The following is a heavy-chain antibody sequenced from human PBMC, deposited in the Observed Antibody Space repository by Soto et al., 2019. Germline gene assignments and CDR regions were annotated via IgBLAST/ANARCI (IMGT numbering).Heavy chain of an antibody. CDR2: IYYSGST. Sequence: QVQLQESGPGLVKPSQTLSLTCTVSGGSISSGGYYWSWIRQHPGKGLEWIGYIYYSGSTYYNPSLKSRVTMSVDTSKNQFSLKLSSVTAADTAVYYCARVSLYGDYNYYGMDVWGQGTTVTVSS. CDR1: GGSISSGGYY. J-gene: IGHJ6*02. V-gene: IGHV4-31*03. CDR3: ARVSLYGDYNYYGMDV. D-gene: IGHD4-17*01.